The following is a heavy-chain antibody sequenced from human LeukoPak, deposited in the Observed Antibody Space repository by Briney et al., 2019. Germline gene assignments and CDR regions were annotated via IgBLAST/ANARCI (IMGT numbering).Heavy chain of an antibody. D-gene: IGHD2-15*01. CDR1: GGSISSYY. Sequence: KPSETLSLTCTVSGGSISSYYWSWIRQPGGKGLEWIGRIYTSGSTNYNPSLKSRVTMSVDTSKNQFSLKLSSVTAADTAVYYCARETVVAAIVTYYYYYYMDVWGKGTTVTVSS. J-gene: IGHJ6*03. CDR2: IYTSGST. CDR3: ARETVVAAIVTYYYYYYMDV. V-gene: IGHV4-4*07.